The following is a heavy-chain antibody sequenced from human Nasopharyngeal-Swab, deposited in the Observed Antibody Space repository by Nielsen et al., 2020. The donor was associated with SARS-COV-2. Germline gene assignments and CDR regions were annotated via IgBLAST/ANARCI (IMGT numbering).Heavy chain of an antibody. D-gene: IGHD3-22*01. CDR2: IDYSGST. V-gene: IGHV4-31*02. Sequence: WIGQSPGKGLEWIGYIDYSGSTYYNPSLKSRVTISVDTSKNQFSLKLSSVTAADTAVYYCAREPTNYYDSSVNYYGMDVWGQGTPVTGLL. CDR3: AREPTNYYDSSVNYYGMDV. J-gene: IGHJ6*02.